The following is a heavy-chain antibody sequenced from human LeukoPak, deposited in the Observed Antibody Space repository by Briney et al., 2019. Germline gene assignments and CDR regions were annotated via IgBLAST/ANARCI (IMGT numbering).Heavy chain of an antibody. CDR1: GFTLSSYG. Sequence: PGGSLRLSCVASGFTLSSYGMHWVRQAPGKGLEWVAFTLYDGTNERYSDTVKGRFTISRDNSMNMVFLQMNSLRPEDTARYFCTKEVCIVSRARDYLEHWGQGALVIVSS. J-gene: IGHJ4*02. CDR3: TKEVCIVSRARDYLEH. V-gene: IGHV3-30*02. CDR2: TLYDGTNE. D-gene: IGHD2-8*01.